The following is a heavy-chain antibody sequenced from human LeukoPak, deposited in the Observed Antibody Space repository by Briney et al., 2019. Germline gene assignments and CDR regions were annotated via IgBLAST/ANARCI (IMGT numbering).Heavy chain of an antibody. Sequence: SETLSLTCTVSGGPISGYYWTWIRQPPGKGLEWIGYIYSSGSTNYNPSLGSRVTIPVDTSKNQSSLKLSSVTAADTAVYYCAKTVRQWLANDAFAIWGEGTMVTVSS. V-gene: IGHV4-59*01. CDR1: GGPISGYY. D-gene: IGHD6-19*01. J-gene: IGHJ3*02. CDR2: IYSSGST. CDR3: AKTVRQWLANDAFAI.